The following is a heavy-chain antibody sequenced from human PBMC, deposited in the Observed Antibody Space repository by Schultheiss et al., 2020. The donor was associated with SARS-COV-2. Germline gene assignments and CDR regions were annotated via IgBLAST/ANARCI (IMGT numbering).Heavy chain of an antibody. Sequence: GESLKISCAASGFTFSTYWMHWVRQAPGKGLVWVSSISSSSSYIYYADSVKGRFTISRDNAKNSLYLQMNSLRAEDTAVYYCARVFGNDYGDYNSAFDIWGQGTMVTVSS. CDR1: GFTFSTYW. D-gene: IGHD4-17*01. V-gene: IGHV3-21*01. CDR3: ARVFGNDYGDYNSAFDI. CDR2: ISSSSSYI. J-gene: IGHJ3*02.